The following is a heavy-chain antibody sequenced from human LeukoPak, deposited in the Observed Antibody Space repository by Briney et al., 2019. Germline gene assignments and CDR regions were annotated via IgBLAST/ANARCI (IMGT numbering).Heavy chain of an antibody. CDR2: IYTTEST. D-gene: IGHD6-19*01. Sequence: SETLSLTCTVSGGSISSYYWSWIRQPAGKGLEWIGRIYTTESTTYNPSLKSRVTMSVDTSKNQFSLKLSSVTAADTAAYFCARGPSAWYSLDYWGQGTLVTVSS. CDR1: GGSISSYY. J-gene: IGHJ4*02. CDR3: ARGPSAWYSLDY. V-gene: IGHV4-4*07.